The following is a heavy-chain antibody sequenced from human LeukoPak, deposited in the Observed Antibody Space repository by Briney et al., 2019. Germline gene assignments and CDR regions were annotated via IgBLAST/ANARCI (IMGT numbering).Heavy chain of an antibody. V-gene: IGHV1-46*01. J-gene: IGHJ4*02. Sequence: ASVKVSCKASGYTFTSYYMHWVRQAPGQGLEWMGIINPSGGSTSYAQKFQGRVTMTRDTSTSTVYMELSSLRSEDTAVYYCARERGDYYYDSSGYFYYFDYWGQGTLVTVSS. D-gene: IGHD3-22*01. CDR1: GYTFTSYY. CDR3: ARERGDYYYDSSGYFYYFDY. CDR2: INPSGGST.